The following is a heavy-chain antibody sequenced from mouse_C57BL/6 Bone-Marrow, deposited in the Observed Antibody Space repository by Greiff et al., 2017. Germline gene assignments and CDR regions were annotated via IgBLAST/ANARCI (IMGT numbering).Heavy chain of an antibody. Sequence: QVQLQQSGAELARPGASVKLSCKASGYTFTSYGISWVKQRTGQGLEWIGEIYPRSGNTYYNEKFKGKATLTADKSSSTAYMELRSLTSEDSAVYFCARSYYYHWYGDVWGTGTTVTVSS. CDR3: ARSYYYHWYGDV. CDR2: IYPRSGNT. CDR1: GYTFTSYG. D-gene: IGHD2-10*01. J-gene: IGHJ1*03. V-gene: IGHV1-81*01.